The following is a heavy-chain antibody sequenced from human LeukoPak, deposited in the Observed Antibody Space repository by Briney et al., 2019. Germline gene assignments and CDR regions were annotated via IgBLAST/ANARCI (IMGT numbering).Heavy chain of an antibody. CDR2: ISAPTTI. CDR3: ARDPGWGPLDY. D-gene: IGHD7-27*01. V-gene: IGHV3-69-1*01. Sequence: PGGSLRLSCAAPGSTFSSFPMNWVRQAPGKGLEWLSYISAPTTIFYTDSVKGRFTISRDNAKNSLYLQMNSLRAEDTAVYYCARDPGWGPLDYWGQGTLVTVSS. CDR1: GSTFSSFP. J-gene: IGHJ4*02.